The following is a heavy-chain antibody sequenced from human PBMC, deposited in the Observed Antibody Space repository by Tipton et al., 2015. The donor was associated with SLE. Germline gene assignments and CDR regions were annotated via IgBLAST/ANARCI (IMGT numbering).Heavy chain of an antibody. CDR2: IIPIFGTA. V-gene: IGHV1-69*05. Sequence: QLVQSGAEVTKPGSSVKVSCKASGGTFSSYAISWVRQAPGQGLEWMGGIIPIFGTANYAQKFQGRVTITTDESTSTAYMELSSLRSEDTAVYYCAVVPAAINAFDIWGQGTMVTVSS. J-gene: IGHJ3*02. D-gene: IGHD2-2*02. CDR3: AVVPAAINAFDI. CDR1: GGTFSSYA.